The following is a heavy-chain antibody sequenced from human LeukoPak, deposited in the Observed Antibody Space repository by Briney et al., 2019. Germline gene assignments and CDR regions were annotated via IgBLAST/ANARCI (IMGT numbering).Heavy chain of an antibody. D-gene: IGHD6-13*01. J-gene: IGHJ4*02. CDR3: ARSPLGSSWLIDH. CDR2: IYYAGST. V-gene: IGHV4-59*01. Sequence: PSETLSLTCNVSGGSITGYYSSWIRQPPGRGLEWIGYIYYAGSTNYNPSLKSRVTISVDTSKNQFSLKLTSVTAADTAMYYCARSPLGSSWLIDHRDQGTLVTVSS. CDR1: GGSITGYY.